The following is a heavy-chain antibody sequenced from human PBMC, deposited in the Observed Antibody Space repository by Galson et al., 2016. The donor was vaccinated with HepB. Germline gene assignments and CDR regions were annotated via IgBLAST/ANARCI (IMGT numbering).Heavy chain of an antibody. J-gene: IGHJ3*01. CDR2: TYYRSRWYS. CDR3: VREPTLAGRATRAFDV. D-gene: IGHD2-15*01. Sequence: CAISGDSVSSIIVSWNWVRQSPSRGLEWLGRTYYRSRWYSDYADSVKRRITISPDTSKNRFSLQMNSVTPDDTAVYFCVREPTLAGRATRAFDVWGQGTMVTVSS. CDR1: GDSVSSIIVS. V-gene: IGHV6-1*01.